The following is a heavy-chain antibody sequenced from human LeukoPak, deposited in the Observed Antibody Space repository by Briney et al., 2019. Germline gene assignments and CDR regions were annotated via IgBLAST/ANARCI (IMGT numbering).Heavy chain of an antibody. V-gene: IGHV3-23*01. CDR3: AKGRGSYYYYAMDV. J-gene: IGHJ6*02. Sequence: GGSLRLSCAASGFAFSSYAMNWVRQAPGKGLEWVSGISNSGGGTYYADSVKGRFTISRDNSKNTLYLQMNSLRAEDTAVYYCAKGRGSYYYYAMDVWGQGTTVTVSS. CDR1: GFAFSSYA. CDR2: ISNSGGGT. D-gene: IGHD6-19*01.